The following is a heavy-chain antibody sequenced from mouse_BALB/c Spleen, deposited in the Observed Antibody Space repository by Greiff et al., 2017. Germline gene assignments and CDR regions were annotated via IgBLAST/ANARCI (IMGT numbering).Heavy chain of an antibody. J-gene: IGHJ4*01. CDR1: GYTFSSYW. Sequence: VQLQQSGAELMKPGASVKISCKATGYTFSSYWIEWVKQRPGHGLEWIGEILPGSGSTNYNEKFKGKATFTADTSSNTAYMQLSSLTSEDSAVYYCAREDGYYNYAMDYWGQGTSVTVSS. CDR3: AREDGYYNYAMDY. D-gene: IGHD2-3*01. V-gene: IGHV1-9*01. CDR2: ILPGSGST.